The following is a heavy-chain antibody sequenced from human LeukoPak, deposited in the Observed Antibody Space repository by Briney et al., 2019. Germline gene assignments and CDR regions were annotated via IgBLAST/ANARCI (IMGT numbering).Heavy chain of an antibody. D-gene: IGHD3-22*01. V-gene: IGHV1-2*02. CDR1: GYTFNAYH. CDR2: IDPKTGNT. J-gene: IGHJ1*01. Sequence: ASVKVSCKPSGYTFNAYHMHWVRQAPGQGLEWVGWIDPKTGNTRYAQKFQGRVTITRDTPIGTVYMELSSLKSDDTAVYYCASEAFCASGNCYLQRVASWGPGTLVTVSS. CDR3: ASEAFCASGNCYLQRVAS.